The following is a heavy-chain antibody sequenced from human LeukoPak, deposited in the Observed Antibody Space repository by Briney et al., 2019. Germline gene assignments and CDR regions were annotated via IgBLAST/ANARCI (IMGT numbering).Heavy chain of an antibody. D-gene: IGHD3-22*01. CDR3: ARTIVVITPDRCAFDI. CDR1: GYTFTSYA. CDR2: INTNTGNP. J-gene: IGHJ3*02. V-gene: IGHV7-4-1*02. Sequence: ASVKVSCKASGYTFTSYAMNLVRQAPGQGLEWMGWINTNTGNPTYAQGFTGRFVFSLDTSVSTAYLQISSLKAEDTAVYYCARTIVVITPDRCAFDIWGQGTMVTVSS.